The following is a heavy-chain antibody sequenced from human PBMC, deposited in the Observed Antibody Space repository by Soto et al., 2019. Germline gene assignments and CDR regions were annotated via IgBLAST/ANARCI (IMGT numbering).Heavy chain of an antibody. Sequence: VQLVESGGGLVQPGGSLRLSCAASGFTFSSYSMNWVRQAPGNGLEWVSYISSSSTIYYADSVKGQCTISRDNAKNSLYLQMNSLRDEDTAVYYCARDMGSRFYYYGMDVWGQGTTVTVSS. V-gene: IGHV3-48*02. D-gene: IGHD2-15*01. CDR3: ARDMGSRFYYYGMDV. J-gene: IGHJ6*02. CDR2: ISSSSTI. CDR1: GFTFSSYS.